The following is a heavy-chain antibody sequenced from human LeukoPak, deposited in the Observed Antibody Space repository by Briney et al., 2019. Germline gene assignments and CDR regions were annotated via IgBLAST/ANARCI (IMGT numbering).Heavy chain of an antibody. CDR1: GFTFSSYS. V-gene: IGHV3-48*04. Sequence: PGGSLRLSCAASGFTFSSYSMNWVRQAPGKGLEWVSYISSSGSTIYYADSVKGRFTISRDNAKNSLYLQMNSLRAEDTAVYYCARGSDAGTRECDYWGQGTLVTVSS. CDR3: ARGSDAGTRECDY. CDR2: ISSSGSTI. J-gene: IGHJ4*02. D-gene: IGHD6-13*01.